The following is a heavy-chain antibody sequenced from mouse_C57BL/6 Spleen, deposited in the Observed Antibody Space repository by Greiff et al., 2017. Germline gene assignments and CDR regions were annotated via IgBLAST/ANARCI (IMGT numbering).Heavy chain of an antibody. D-gene: IGHD2-4*01. CDR2: INPGSGGT. V-gene: IGHV1-54*01. CDR1: GYAFTNYL. Sequence: QVQLQQSGAELVRPGTSVKVSCKASGYAFTNYLIEWVKQRPGQGLEWIGVINPGSGGTNYNEKFKGKATLTADKSSSTAYMQLSSLTSEDSAVYFCAREGGLRDWGQGTLVTVSA. J-gene: IGHJ3*01. CDR3: AREGGLRD.